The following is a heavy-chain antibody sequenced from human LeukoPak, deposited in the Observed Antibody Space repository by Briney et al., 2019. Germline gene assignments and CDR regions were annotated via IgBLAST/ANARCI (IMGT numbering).Heavy chain of an antibody. Sequence: PGGSLRLSCAASGFTFSSYGMSWVRQAPGKGLEWVANIKQDGSEKYYVDSVKGRFTISRDNAKNSLYLQMNSLRAEDTAVYYCARDRVLLWFGGQGTLVTVSS. V-gene: IGHV3-7*01. D-gene: IGHD3-10*01. J-gene: IGHJ4*02. CDR2: IKQDGSEK. CDR1: GFTFSSYG. CDR3: ARDRVLLWF.